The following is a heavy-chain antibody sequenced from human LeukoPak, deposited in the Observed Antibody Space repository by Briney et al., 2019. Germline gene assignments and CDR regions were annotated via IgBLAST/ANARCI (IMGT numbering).Heavy chain of an antibody. CDR1: GFTSGSYW. CDR2: IQDNGGAK. CDR3: ARRRESVADFDQ. D-gene: IGHD6-19*01. Sequence: GGSLRLSCVASGFTSGSYWMGCVRQAPGKGLEWVANIQDNGGAKYYVDSVKGRFTISRDNAKASVYLQMNSLKASDTGMYYCARRRESVADFDQWGQGTLVTVSS. J-gene: IGHJ4*02. V-gene: IGHV3-7*03.